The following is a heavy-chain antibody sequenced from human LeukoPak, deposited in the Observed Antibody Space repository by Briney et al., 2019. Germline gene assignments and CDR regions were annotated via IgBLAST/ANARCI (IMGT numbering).Heavy chain of an antibody. V-gene: IGHV1-18*01. Sequence: GASVKVSCKASGYTFTSYGISWVRQAPGQGLEWMGWISNYNGDTNYEQNFQGRVTMTAETSSSTVYMELRSLRFDDTAVYYCARGGISARGGLEIWGQGTTVTVSS. CDR1: GYTFTSYG. CDR3: ARGGISARGGLEI. CDR2: ISNYNGDT. J-gene: IGHJ3*02. D-gene: IGHD2-15*01.